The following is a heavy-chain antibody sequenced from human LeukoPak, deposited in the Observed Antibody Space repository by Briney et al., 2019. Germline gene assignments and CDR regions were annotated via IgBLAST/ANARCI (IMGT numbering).Heavy chain of an antibody. J-gene: IGHJ6*03. V-gene: IGHV4-31*03. Sequence: SQTLSLTCTVSGGSISGGGYYWSWLRQHPGKGLEWIGYIYYSGSTYYNPSLKSRVTISVDTSKNQFSLKLSSVTAADTAVYYCASQGYSYSSSSRKGDYYYYYMDVWGKGTTVTVSS. CDR2: IYYSGST. CDR3: ASQGYSYSSSSRKGDYYYYYMDV. D-gene: IGHD6-6*01. CDR1: GGSISGGGYY.